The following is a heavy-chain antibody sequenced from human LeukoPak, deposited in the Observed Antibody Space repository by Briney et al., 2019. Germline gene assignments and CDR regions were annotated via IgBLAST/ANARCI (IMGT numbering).Heavy chain of an antibody. D-gene: IGHD6-19*01. CDR1: GFTFGDYA. J-gene: IGHJ6*03. V-gene: IGHV3-49*04. CDR3: TRVGELAVAVYYYYYMDV. Sequence: PGGSLRLSCTASGFTFGDYAMSWVRQAPGKGLEWVGFIRSKAYGGTTKYAASVKGRFTISRDDSKSIAYLQMNSLKTEDTAVYYCTRVGELAVAVYYYYYMDVWGKGTTVTISS. CDR2: IRSKAYGGTT.